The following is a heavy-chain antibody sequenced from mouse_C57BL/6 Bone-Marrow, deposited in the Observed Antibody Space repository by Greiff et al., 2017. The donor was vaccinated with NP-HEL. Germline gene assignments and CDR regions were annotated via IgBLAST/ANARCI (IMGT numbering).Heavy chain of an antibody. CDR2: IYPGDGDT. D-gene: IGHD1-1*01. J-gene: IGHJ1*03. V-gene: IGHV1-82*01. CDR3: ARSYYGSRDLYWYFDV. CDR1: GYAFSSSW. Sequence: VKLVESGPELVKPGASVKISCKASGYAFSSSWMNWVKQRPGKGLEWIGRIYPGDGDTNYNGKFKGKATLTADKSSSTAYMQLSSLTSEDAAVYVCARSYYGSRDLYWYFDVWGTGTTVTVAS.